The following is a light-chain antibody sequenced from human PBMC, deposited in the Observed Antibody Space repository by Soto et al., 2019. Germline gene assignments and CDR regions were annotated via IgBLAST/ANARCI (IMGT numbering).Light chain of an antibody. CDR2: DAS. Sequence: EIVLTQSPATLSVSPGGGATLSCRASQSVSSHLAWYQQKPGQGPRLLIYDASTRATGIPARFSGSGSGTEFTLTISSLQSEDFGVYYCQHYDVWPLTFGQGTKVDIX. V-gene: IGKV3-15*01. CDR3: QHYDVWPLT. CDR1: QSVSSH. J-gene: IGKJ1*01.